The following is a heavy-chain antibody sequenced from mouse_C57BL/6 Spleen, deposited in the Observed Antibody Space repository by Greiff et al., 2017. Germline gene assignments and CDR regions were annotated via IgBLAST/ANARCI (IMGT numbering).Heavy chain of an antibody. CDR2: IRSKSNNYAT. CDR3: VRGDFDD. Sequence: EVQLVESGGGLVQPKGSLKLSCAASGFSFNTYAMNWVRQAPGKGLEWVARIRSKSNNYATNYADSVKDRFTISRDDSESRLYMQMNNVKTEDTAMYYCVRGDFDDWGQGTTLTVSS. V-gene: IGHV10-1*01. CDR1: GFSFNTYA. J-gene: IGHJ2*01.